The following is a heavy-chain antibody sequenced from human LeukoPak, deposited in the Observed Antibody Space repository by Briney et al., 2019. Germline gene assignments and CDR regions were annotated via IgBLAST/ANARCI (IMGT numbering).Heavy chain of an antibody. J-gene: IGHJ4*02. CDR1: GFRVSDFY. CDR2: ISSSGKNI. V-gene: IGHV3-11*01. Sequence: GGSLRLSCEASGFRVSDFYMSWVRQAPGKGLEWLSYISSSGKNINYADSVKGRFIISRDSAKNSLFLQMNSLRVEDTAVYYCARGGFSTHWGQGTQVIVSS. CDR3: ARGGFSTH.